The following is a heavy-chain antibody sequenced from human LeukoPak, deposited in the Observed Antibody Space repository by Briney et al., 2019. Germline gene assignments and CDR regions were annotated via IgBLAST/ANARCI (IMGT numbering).Heavy chain of an antibody. CDR3: ARLGRISLWFGGRGDWFDP. CDR2: IYHSGST. Sequence: KASETLSLTCTVSSASISGSGYYWGWIRQPPGKGLEWFGSIYHSGSTYYNPSLKSRVTISVDTSKNQFSLKLSSVTAADTAVYYCARLGRISLWFGGRGDWFDPWGQGTPVTVSS. V-gene: IGHV4-39*07. J-gene: IGHJ5*02. CDR1: SASISGSGYY. D-gene: IGHD3-10*01.